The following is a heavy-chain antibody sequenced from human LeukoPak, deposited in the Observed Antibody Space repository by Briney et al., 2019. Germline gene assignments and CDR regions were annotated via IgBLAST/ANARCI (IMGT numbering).Heavy chain of an antibody. J-gene: IGHJ6*03. D-gene: IGHD6-6*01. CDR2: ISAYNGNT. Sequence: ASVKVSCKASGYTFTSYGISWVRPAPGQGLEWMGWISAYNGNTNYAQKLQGRVTMTTDTSTSTAYMELRSLRSDDTAVYYCARATSSIAARAYYYYYYMDVWGKGTTVTVSS. V-gene: IGHV1-18*01. CDR3: ARATSSIAARAYYYYYYMDV. CDR1: GYTFTSYG.